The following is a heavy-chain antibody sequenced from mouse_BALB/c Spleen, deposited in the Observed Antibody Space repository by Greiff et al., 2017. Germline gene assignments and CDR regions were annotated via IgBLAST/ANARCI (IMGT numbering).Heavy chain of an antibody. J-gene: IGHJ2*01. CDR3: ARLDY. CDR2: ISYSGST. Sequence: EVKLQESGPGLVKPSQSLSLTCTVTGYSITSDYAWNWIRQFPGNKLEWMGYISYSGSTSYNPSLKSRISITRDTSKNQFFLQLNSVTTEDTATYYCARLDYWGQGTTLTVSS. V-gene: IGHV3-2*02. CDR1: GYSITSDYA.